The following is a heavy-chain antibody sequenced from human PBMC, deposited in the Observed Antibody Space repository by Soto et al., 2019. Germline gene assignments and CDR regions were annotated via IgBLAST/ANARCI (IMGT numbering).Heavy chain of an antibody. D-gene: IGHD4-17*01. CDR3: ARQSIYGDYFDY. J-gene: IGHJ4*02. Sequence: SETLSLTCTVSSGSIKTDVWWSWLRRPPGKGLQWIGEIYQNGHTNYNPSLKSRVTISADKSISTAYLQWSSLKASDTAMYYCARQSIYGDYFDYWGQGTLVTVSS. V-gene: IGHV4-4*02. CDR2: IYQNGHT. CDR1: SGSIKTDVW.